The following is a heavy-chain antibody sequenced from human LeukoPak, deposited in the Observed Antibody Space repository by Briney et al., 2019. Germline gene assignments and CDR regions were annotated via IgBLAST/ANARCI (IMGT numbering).Heavy chain of an antibody. CDR3: VREAGYCASVCLKSNWFAP. CDR1: GFPFSNHA. J-gene: IGHJ5*02. V-gene: IGHV3-23*01. Sequence: GGSLRLSCAASGFPFSNHAMSWVRQPPGKGLEWVSAISNGNTYYADSVRGRFTISRDDSKNMVYLQMNSLRVEDTARYYCVREAGYCASVCLKSNWFAPWGQGNLVTVSS. D-gene: IGHD2-21*02. CDR2: ISNGNT.